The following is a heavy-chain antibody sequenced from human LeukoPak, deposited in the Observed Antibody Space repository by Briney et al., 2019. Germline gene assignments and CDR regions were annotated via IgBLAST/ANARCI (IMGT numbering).Heavy chain of an antibody. CDR1: GFTFSGYG. CDR3: AKDSRYYDYYDY. Sequence: PGGSLRLSCAASGFTFSGYGMHWVRQAPGTGLEWVAFIRYDGINKYYADSVKGRFTISRDNSENTLYLQMNSLRAEDTAVYFCAKDSRYYDYYDYWGQGTLVTVSS. V-gene: IGHV3-30*02. CDR2: IRYDGINK. J-gene: IGHJ4*02. D-gene: IGHD3-3*01.